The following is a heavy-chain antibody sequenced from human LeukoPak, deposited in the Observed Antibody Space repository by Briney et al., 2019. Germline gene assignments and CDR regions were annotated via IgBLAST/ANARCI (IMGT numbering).Heavy chain of an antibody. V-gene: IGHV5-51*01. J-gene: IGHJ6*02. Sequence: NHGESLKISCKASGYSFTNFWIGWVRQMPGKGLEWMGIIYPGDSDTRCSPSFQGQVTISADKSISTAYLQWSSLKASDTAMYYCARRNQDCSSTSCYASGMDVWGQGTTVTVSS. CDR3: ARRNQDCSSTSCYASGMDV. CDR1: GYSFTNFW. CDR2: IYPGDSDT. D-gene: IGHD2-2*01.